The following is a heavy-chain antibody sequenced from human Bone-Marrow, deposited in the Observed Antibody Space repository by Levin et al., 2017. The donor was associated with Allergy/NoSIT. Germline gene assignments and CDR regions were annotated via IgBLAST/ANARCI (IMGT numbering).Heavy chain of an antibody. V-gene: IGHV3-23*01. CDR3: AKAPVVAATLAWFDP. Sequence: LSLTCAASGFTFRSYAMSWVRQAPGKGLEWVSAISGSGGSTYYADSVKGRFTISRDNSKNTLYLQMNSLRAEDTAVYYCAKAPVVAATLAWFDPWGQGTLVTVSS. J-gene: IGHJ5*02. D-gene: IGHD2-15*01. CDR2: ISGSGGST. CDR1: GFTFRSYA.